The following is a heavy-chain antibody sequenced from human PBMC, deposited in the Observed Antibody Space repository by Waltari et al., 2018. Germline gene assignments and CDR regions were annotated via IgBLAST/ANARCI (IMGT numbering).Heavy chain of an antibody. J-gene: IGHJ5*02. CDR3: ASGHSYISNSRHYGPFDL. D-gene: IGHD3-16*01. CDR1: GGTFNNHV. CDR2: TIPIPGQT. Sequence: QVHLLQSGPEVRKPGSSVKVSCQASGGTFNNHVFNWVRQAPGQGLEWMGRTIPIPGQTTYPQSFQGRVTMTADKSTKTTYMGLASLRSEDTALYYCASGHSYISNSRHYGPFDLWGQGTLITVSS. V-gene: IGHV1-69*02.